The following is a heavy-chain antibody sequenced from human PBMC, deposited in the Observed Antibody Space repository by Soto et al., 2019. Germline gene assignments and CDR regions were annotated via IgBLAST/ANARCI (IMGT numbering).Heavy chain of an antibody. V-gene: IGHV3-23*01. CDR3: AKVFSPEGGNYFDY. CDR2: ISNSFSDGNT. J-gene: IGHJ4*02. Sequence: EVQLLESGGGLVPPGGSLRLSCAASGFTFSNYAMNWVRQAPGKGLEWVSAISNSFSDGNTHYADSVKGRFTISRDNDKNTVFLEMNSLRAEDTAVYYCAKVFSPEGGNYFDYWGQGTLVTVSS. CDR1: GFTFSNYA.